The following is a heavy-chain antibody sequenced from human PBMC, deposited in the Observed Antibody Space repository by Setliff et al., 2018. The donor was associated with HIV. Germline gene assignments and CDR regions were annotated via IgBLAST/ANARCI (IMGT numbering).Heavy chain of an antibody. J-gene: IGHJ4*02. Sequence: RASVKVSCKASGGTFSNYAISWVRQAPGQGLEWMGRIIPIFGTANYAQKFQGRVTITADKSTSAAYMELSSLRSEDTAVYYCARDEGGIAAGRGGFDYWGQGTLVTVS. CDR3: ARDEGGIAAGRGGFDY. D-gene: IGHD6-13*01. V-gene: IGHV1-69*06. CDR1: GGTFSNYA. CDR2: IIPIFGTA.